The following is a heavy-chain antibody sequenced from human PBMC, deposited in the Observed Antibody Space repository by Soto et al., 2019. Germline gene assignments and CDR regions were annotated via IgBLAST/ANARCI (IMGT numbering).Heavy chain of an antibody. CDR1: GGSISSSSYY. CDR3: ARSYYYYMDV. Sequence: SETLSLTCTVSGGSISSSSYYWGWIRQPPGKELEWIGYIYSSGSTDYNPSLKSRVTISVAPSQNQFSLELSSVSTAVTSVYYCARSYYYYMDVWGKGTTVTVSS. V-gene: IGHV4-61*05. J-gene: IGHJ6*03. CDR2: IYSSGST.